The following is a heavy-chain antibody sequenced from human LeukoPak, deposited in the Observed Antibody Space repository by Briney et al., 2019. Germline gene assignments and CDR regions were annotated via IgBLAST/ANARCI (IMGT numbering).Heavy chain of an antibody. Sequence: PGGSLRLSCVASGFTFSGYGMHWVRQAPGKGLEWVAVISSDGRDKHHADSVKGRFTISRDNSKNTLYLQTNSLRAEDTAVYYCARDLRRFAAYYFDYWGQGTLVTVSS. D-gene: IGHD5/OR15-5a*01. J-gene: IGHJ4*02. CDR3: ARDLRRFAAYYFDY. CDR2: ISSDGRDK. V-gene: IGHV3-30*03. CDR1: GFTFSGYG.